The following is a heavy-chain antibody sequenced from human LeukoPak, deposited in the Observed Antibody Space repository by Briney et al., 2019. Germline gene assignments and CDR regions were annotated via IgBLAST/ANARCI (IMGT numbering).Heavy chain of an antibody. Sequence: PGGSLRPSCAASGFTFSSYSMNWVRQAPGKGLEWVSYISSSSSTIYYADSVKGRFTIFRDNAKNSLYLQMNSLRAEDTAVYYCARGSVTQGYWGQGTLVTVSS. CDR3: ARGSVTQGY. D-gene: IGHD1-14*01. V-gene: IGHV3-48*01. CDR2: ISSSSSTI. CDR1: GFTFSSYS. J-gene: IGHJ4*02.